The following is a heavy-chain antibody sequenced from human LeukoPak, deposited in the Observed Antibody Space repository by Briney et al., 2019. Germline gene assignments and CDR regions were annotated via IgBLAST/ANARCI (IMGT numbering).Heavy chain of an antibody. J-gene: IGHJ4*02. CDR1: GFTFSSYA. Sequence: GGSLRLSCAASGFTFSSYAMHWVRQAPGKGLEGVAVISYDGRNKYYADSVKGRFTISRENYKNTLYLQMNSLRADDTAVYYCARPTAMVTAYFDYWGQGTLVTVSS. CDR2: ISYDGRNK. V-gene: IGHV3-30*04. D-gene: IGHD5-18*01. CDR3: ARPTAMVTAYFDY.